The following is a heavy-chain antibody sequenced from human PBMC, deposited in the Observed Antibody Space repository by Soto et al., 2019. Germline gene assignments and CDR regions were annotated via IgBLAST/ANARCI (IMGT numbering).Heavy chain of an antibody. CDR3: AYTPTVTTRGWFDP. Sequence: QVQLQQWGAGLLKPSETLSFTCAVYGGSFSGYYWSWIRQPPGKGLEWIGEINHSGSTNYNPSLKSRVTISVDTSKNQFSLKLSSVTAADTAVYYCAYTPTVTTRGWFDPWGQGTLVTVSS. CDR1: GGSFSGYY. CDR2: INHSGST. D-gene: IGHD4-17*01. V-gene: IGHV4-34*01. J-gene: IGHJ5*02.